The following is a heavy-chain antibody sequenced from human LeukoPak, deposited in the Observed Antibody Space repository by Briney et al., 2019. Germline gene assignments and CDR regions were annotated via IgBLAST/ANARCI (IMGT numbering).Heavy chain of an antibody. D-gene: IGHD2-15*01. CDR1: GGTFSSYA. J-gene: IGHJ4*02. Sequence: SVKVSCKASGGTFSSYAISWVRQAPGQGLEWMGRIIPILGIPNYAQKFQGRVTITADKSTSTAYMELSSLRFEDTAVYYCASSPHYCSGGSCYVAPFDYWGQGTLVTVSS. V-gene: IGHV1-69*04. CDR3: ASSPHYCSGGSCYVAPFDY. CDR2: IIPILGIP.